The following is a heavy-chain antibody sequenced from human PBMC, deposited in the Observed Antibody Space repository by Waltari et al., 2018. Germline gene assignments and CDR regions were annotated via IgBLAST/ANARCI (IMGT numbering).Heavy chain of an antibody. J-gene: IGHJ3*02. CDR1: GYTLTELS. D-gene: IGHD4-17*01. CDR3: ATESHYGDYRNAFDI. Sequence: QVQLVQSGAEVKKPGASVKVSCKVSGYTLTELSMHWVRQAPGKGLEWMGGFDPEDGETIYAQKLQGRVTMTEATSKDTAYMELSSLRSEDTAVYYCATESHYGDYRNAFDIWGQGTMVTVSS. V-gene: IGHV1-24*01. CDR2: FDPEDGET.